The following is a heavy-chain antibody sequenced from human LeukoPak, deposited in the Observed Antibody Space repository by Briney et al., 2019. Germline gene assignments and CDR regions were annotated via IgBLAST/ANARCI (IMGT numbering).Heavy chain of an antibody. Sequence: PGRSLRLSCAASGFTFDDYAMHWVRQAPGKGLEWVSGISWNSGSIGYADSVKGRFTISRDNAKNSLYLQMNNLRDGDTAVYYCAPLRFFPYGMDVWGQGSTVTVSS. J-gene: IGHJ6*02. V-gene: IGHV3-9*01. CDR3: APLRFFPYGMDV. CDR2: ISWNSGSI. CDR1: GFTFDDYA. D-gene: IGHD3-3*01.